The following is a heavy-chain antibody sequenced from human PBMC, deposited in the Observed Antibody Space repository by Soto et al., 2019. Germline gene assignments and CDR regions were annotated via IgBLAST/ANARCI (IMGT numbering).Heavy chain of an antibody. CDR2: IKQDGSEI. CDR1: GFTFSSYW. J-gene: IGHJ4*02. D-gene: IGHD6-19*01. CDR3: ARDTGSVSGIDY. V-gene: IGHV3-7*01. Sequence: GGSLRLSCAASGFTFSSYWMSWVRQAPGKGLEWVAIIKQDGSEIYYVDSVKGRFAISRDNAENSLFLQMNSLRAEDTALYYCARDTGSVSGIDYWGQGTQVTVSS.